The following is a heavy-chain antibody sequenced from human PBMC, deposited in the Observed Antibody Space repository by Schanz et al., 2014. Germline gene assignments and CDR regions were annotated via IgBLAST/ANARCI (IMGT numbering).Heavy chain of an antibody. CDR2: ISRDGTTS. Sequence: QVQLVESGGGLVKPGGSLRLSCAASGFIFNDYYMNWIRQAPGKGLEWLSYISRDGTTSYYADSVKGRFTISRDNAKNSLYLEMTSLRGEDTAKYYCARGNYGMDVWGQGTTVTVSS. J-gene: IGHJ6*02. CDR1: GFIFNDYY. CDR3: ARGNYGMDV. V-gene: IGHV3-11*01.